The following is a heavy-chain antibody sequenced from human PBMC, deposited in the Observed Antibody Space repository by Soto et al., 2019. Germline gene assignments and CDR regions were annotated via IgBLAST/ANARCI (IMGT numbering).Heavy chain of an antibody. J-gene: IGHJ4*02. V-gene: IGHV3-23*01. CDR3: AKYFNTGTSSTYDS. D-gene: IGHD1-7*01. CDR2: ILGTGDRV. Sequence: GGSLRLSFATSGFTFNTYGMAWVPQAPGKGLAWVSAILGTGDRVSYVDSVKARFTIPRDNSKTTLSLKMNSLRADDTAIYYCAKYFNTGTSSTYDSWGQGTLVTVSS. CDR1: GFTFNTYG.